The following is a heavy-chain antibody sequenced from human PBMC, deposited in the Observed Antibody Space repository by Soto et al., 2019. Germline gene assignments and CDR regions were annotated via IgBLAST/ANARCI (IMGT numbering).Heavy chain of an antibody. CDR1: GDSISSLNYY. D-gene: IGHD3-9*01. CDR3: ARGYTSYYVGNWFDP. CDR2: IYYSGST. J-gene: IGHJ5*02. V-gene: IGHV4-31*03. Sequence: SETLSLTCTVSGDSISSLNYYWSWIRQHPEKGLEWIGYIYYSGSTHYNPSLKSRVTISGDTSKNQFSLELSSVTAADTAMYYCARGYTSYYVGNWFDPRGQGTLVTVSS.